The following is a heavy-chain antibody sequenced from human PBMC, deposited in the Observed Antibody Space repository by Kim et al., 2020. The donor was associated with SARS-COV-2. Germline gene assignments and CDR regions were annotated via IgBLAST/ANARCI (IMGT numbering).Heavy chain of an antibody. CDR3: AREIPYGDYGGEWFDP. Sequence: SVKVSCKASGGTFSSYAISWVRQAPGQGLEWMGRIIPILGIANYAQKFQGRVTITADKSTSTAYMELSSLRSEDTAVYYCAREIPYGDYGGEWFDPWGQGTLVTVSS. J-gene: IGHJ5*02. CDR1: GGTFSSYA. D-gene: IGHD4-17*01. CDR2: IIPILGIA. V-gene: IGHV1-69*04.